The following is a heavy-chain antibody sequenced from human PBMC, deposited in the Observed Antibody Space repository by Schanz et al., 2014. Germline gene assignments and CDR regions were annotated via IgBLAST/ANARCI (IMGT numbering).Heavy chain of an antibody. CDR1: GFTFSTYC. Sequence: EVQLVESGGGLVQPGGSLRLSCAASGFTFSTYCMSWVRQAPGKGLEWVANIQQDESERSYVDSVKGRFTISRDNTKNSLYLQMKSLRAEDTAVYYCAKNWKGHHITGRPGWSDGMDVWGQGTTVTVSS. D-gene: IGHD6-6*01. V-gene: IGHV3-7*03. J-gene: IGHJ6*02. CDR2: IQQDESER. CDR3: AKNWKGHHITGRPGWSDGMDV.